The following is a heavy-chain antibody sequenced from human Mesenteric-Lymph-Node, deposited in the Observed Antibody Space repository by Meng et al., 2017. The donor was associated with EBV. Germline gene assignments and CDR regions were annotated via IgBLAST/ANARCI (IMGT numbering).Heavy chain of an antibody. Sequence: QVQLQRWAAGLLKPSATLSLTCAVSGGSISGSPYYWSWIRQSPGKGLEWIGYSSGNTYYNPSLKSRVSISLDTSKNQFFLKLTSVTAADTAVYYCARGNYNFGQNFDYWGQGTLVTVSS. D-gene: IGHD1-1*01. CDR1: GGSISGSPYY. CDR2: YSSGNT. CDR3: ARGNYNFGQNFDY. V-gene: IGHV4-30-4*01. J-gene: IGHJ4*02.